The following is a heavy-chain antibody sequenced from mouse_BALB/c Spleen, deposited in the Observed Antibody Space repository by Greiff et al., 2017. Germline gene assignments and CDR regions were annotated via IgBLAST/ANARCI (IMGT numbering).Heavy chain of an antibody. D-gene: IGHD2-3*01. Sequence: EVQLQQSGTVLARPGASVKMSCKASGYTFTSYWMHWVKQRPGQGLEWIGAIYPGNSDTSYNQKFKGKAKLTAVTSTSTAYMELSSLTNEDSAVYYCTRGYYDGYYGGFAYWGQGTLVTVSA. CDR1: GYTFTSYW. CDR3: TRGYYDGYYGGFAY. J-gene: IGHJ3*01. V-gene: IGHV1-5*01. CDR2: IYPGNSDT.